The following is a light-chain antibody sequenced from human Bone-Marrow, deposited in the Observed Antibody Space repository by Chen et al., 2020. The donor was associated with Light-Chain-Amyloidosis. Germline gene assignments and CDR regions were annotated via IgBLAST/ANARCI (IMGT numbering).Light chain of an antibody. CDR2: DDS. CDR3: QVWDRSSDRPV. CDR1: NIGSTS. Sequence: SYVLTQPSSVSVAPGQTATIACGGNNIGSTSVHWYQQTPGPAPLLVVYDDSDRPSGIPERLSGSTSGNTATLTISRDEAGDEAYYYWQVWDRSSDRPVFGGGTKLTVL. J-gene: IGLJ3*02. V-gene: IGLV3-21*02.